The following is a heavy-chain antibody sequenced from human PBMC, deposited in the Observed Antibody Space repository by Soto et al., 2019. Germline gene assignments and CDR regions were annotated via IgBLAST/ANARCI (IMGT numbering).Heavy chain of an antibody. CDR2: INAGNGNT. Sequence: ASVKVSCKASGYTFTSYAMHWVRQAPGQRLEWMGWINAGNGNTKYSQMFQGRVTITRDTSTSTVYMELSSLRSEDTAVYYCARCRYSSGWYKYWCQGTLVTVSS. D-gene: IGHD6-19*01. V-gene: IGHV1-3*01. CDR3: ARCRYSSGWYKY. J-gene: IGHJ4*02. CDR1: GYTFTSYA.